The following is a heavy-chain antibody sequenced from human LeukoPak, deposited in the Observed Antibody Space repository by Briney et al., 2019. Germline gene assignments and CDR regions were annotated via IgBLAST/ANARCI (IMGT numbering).Heavy chain of an antibody. CDR3: ARDSPRISDVWS. CDR1: GGTFNHHV. D-gene: IGHD3-3*02. J-gene: IGHJ4*02. Sequence: SVKVSCKASGGTFNHHVLSWVRQAPGQGLEWMGGIIPILATTNYAQKFQGRVTITADESTNTAYMELSSLRPGDTAIYYCARDSPRISDVWSWGQGTLVTVSP. CDR2: IIPILATT. V-gene: IGHV1-69*01.